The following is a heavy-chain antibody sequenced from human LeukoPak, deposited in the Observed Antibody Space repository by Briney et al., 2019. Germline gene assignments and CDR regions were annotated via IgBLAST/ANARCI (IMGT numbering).Heavy chain of an antibody. D-gene: IGHD3-10*01. CDR1: GYTFTSYG. CDR2: INPNSGGT. CDR3: ARSGSYYARGGSGAFDI. Sequence: ASVKVSCKASGYTFTSYGISGVRQAPGQGLEWMGWINPNSGGTNYAQKFQGRVSMTRDTSISTAYMELSRLRSDDTAVYYCARSGSYYARGGSGAFDIWGQGTMVTVSS. J-gene: IGHJ3*02. V-gene: IGHV1-2*02.